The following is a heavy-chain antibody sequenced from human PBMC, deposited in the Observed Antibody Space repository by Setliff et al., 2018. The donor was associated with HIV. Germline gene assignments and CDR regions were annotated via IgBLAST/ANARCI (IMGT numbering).Heavy chain of an antibody. CDR1: GYTFTKYA. CDR3: ATQRDIVMVPGQGGFDI. CDR2: INPTVGRI. V-gene: IGHV1-46*01. D-gene: IGHD5-12*01. Sequence: ASVKVSCKASGYTFTKYAMNWVRQAPGQGLEWMGIINPTVGRINYAQKLQGRVIMTTDTSTSTAYMELRSLRSDDTAMYYCATQRDIVMVPGQGGFDIWAQGTMVTVSS. J-gene: IGHJ3*02.